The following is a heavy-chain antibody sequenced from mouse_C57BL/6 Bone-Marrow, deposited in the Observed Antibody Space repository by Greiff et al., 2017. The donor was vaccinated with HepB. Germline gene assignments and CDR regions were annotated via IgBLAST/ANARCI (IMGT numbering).Heavy chain of an antibody. CDR3: ASYRAWFAY. V-gene: IGHV1-82*01. CDR1: GYAFSSSW. CDR2: IYPGDGDT. J-gene: IGHJ3*01. Sequence: QVQLQQSGPELVKPGASVKISCKASGYAFSSSWMNWVKQRPGKGLEWIGRIYPGDGDTNYNGKFKGKATLTADKSSSTAYMQLSSLTSEDSAVYFCASYRAWFAYWGQGTLVTVSA.